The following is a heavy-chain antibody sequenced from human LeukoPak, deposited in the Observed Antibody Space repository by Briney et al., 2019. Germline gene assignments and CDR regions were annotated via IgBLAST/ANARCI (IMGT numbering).Heavy chain of an antibody. V-gene: IGHV3-23*01. J-gene: IGHJ4*02. CDR2: ISTSGGST. Sequence: SGGSLRLSCAASGFTFSNYAVTWVRQAPGKGLEWVSAISTSGGSTFYADSVKGRFTISRDNSMNTVYLQMNSLRAEDTAVYYCAKGVLPPVIVPFDFWGQGTLVTVSS. CDR3: AKGVLPPVIVPFDF. D-gene: IGHD2/OR15-2a*01. CDR1: GFTFSNYA.